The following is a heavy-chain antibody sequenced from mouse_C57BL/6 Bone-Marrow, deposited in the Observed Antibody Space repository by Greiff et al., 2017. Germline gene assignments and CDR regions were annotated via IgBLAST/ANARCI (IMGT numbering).Heavy chain of an antibody. CDR2: IDPSDSYT. CDR3: ALPCFDY. V-gene: IGHV1-69*01. CDR1: GYTFTSYW. D-gene: IGHD1-1*01. J-gene: IGHJ2*01. Sequence: VQLQQPGAELVMPGASVKLSCKASGYTFTSYWMHWVKQRPGQGLEWIGEIDPSDSYTNYNQKFKGKSTLTVDKSSSTAYMPLSSLTSEDSAVYYCALPCFDYWGQGTTLTVSS.